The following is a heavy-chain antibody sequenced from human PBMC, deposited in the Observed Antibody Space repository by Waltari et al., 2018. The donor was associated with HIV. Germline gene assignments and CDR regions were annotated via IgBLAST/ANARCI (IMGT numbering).Heavy chain of an antibody. V-gene: IGHV4-39*01. J-gene: IGHJ4*02. Sequence: QLQLQESGPRLAKPSETLSLTCTVSGGSISSTNLYWGWIRQPPGKGLEWIGSVYYSGTTYSSPSLKSRVTISVDTSKNEFSLNLSSVTAADTAIYYCATTLRRGFDSWGRGTLVTVSS. D-gene: IGHD1-1*01. CDR2: VYYSGTT. CDR1: GGSISSTNLY. CDR3: ATTLRRGFDS.